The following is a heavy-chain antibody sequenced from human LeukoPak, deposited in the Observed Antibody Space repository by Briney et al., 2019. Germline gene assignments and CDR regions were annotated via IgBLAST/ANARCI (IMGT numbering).Heavy chain of an antibody. CDR3: WAAAGTLVPNYYYYYYMDV. CDR1: GFTFSNAW. V-gene: IGHV3-15*01. D-gene: IGHD6-13*01. Sequence: GGSLRLSCAASGFTFSNAWMSWVRQAPGKGLEWVGRIKSKTDGGTTDYAAPVKGRFTISRDDSKNTLYLQMNSLKTEDTAVYYCWAAAGTLVPNYYYYYYMDVWGKGTTVTVSS. J-gene: IGHJ6*03. CDR2: IKSKTDGGTT.